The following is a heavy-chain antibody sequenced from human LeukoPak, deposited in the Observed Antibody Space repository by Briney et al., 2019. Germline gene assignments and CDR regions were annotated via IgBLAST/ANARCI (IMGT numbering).Heavy chain of an antibody. V-gene: IGHV3-30-3*01. D-gene: IGHD6-19*01. Sequence: GGSLILSCAASGFTFSSYCMHWVRQAPGKWLEWVAVISYDGSNKYYADSVKGRFTISRDNSKNTLYLQMNSLRAEDTAVYYCARVAAVAGDRDYWGQGTLVTVSS. CDR2: ISYDGSNK. CDR3: ARVAAVAGDRDY. J-gene: IGHJ4*02. CDR1: GFTFSSYC.